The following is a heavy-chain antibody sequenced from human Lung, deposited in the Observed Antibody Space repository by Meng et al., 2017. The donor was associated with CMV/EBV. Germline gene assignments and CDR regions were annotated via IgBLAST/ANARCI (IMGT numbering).Heavy chain of an antibody. CDR1: GGTFSNYA. Sequence: SXXVSXKASGGTFSNYAISWVRQAPGQELEWMGGIIPIPGIPNYAQKFQGRVTITADKSTSTVYMELSSLRSEDTAVYYCARDPRVTTTSELNYYGMDVWXQGTTVTVSS. J-gene: IGHJ6*02. CDR3: ARDPRVTTTSELNYYGMDV. CDR2: IIPIPGIP. D-gene: IGHD5-12*01. V-gene: IGHV1-69*10.